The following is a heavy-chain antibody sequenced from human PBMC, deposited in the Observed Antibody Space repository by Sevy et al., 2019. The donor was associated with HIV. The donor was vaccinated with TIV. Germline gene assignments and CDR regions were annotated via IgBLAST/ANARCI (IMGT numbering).Heavy chain of an antibody. J-gene: IGHJ4*02. CDR2: FDPEDGKT. D-gene: IGHD3-22*01. Sequence: ASVKVSCKVSGYTLTKLSMHWVRQAPGKGLEWMGTFDPEDGKTIYAQKFQGRVIMTEDTSMDTAYMELSSLRSEDTAVFYCAITKDYYDNSGYPFDYWGQGTLVTVSS. CDR1: GYTLTKLS. CDR3: AITKDYYDNSGYPFDY. V-gene: IGHV1-24*01.